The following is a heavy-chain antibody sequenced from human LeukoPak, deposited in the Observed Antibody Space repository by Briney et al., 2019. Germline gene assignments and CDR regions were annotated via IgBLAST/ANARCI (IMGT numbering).Heavy chain of an antibody. CDR2: IYAGDSDN. Sequence: GESLKFSCKGSGYSFTNYWIGWVRQMPGKGLEWMGIIYAGDSDNRYSPSFQGQVTISADKSISTAYLQWSSLKASDTAMYYCARQAGGNGSGSYYVYWGQGTLVTVSS. CDR1: GYSFTNYW. CDR3: ARQAGGNGSGSYYVY. D-gene: IGHD3-10*01. V-gene: IGHV5-51*01. J-gene: IGHJ4*02.